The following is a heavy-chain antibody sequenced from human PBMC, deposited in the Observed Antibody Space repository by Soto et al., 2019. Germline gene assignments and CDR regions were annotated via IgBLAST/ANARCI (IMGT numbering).Heavy chain of an antibody. V-gene: IGHV1-2*06. CDR1: GYNFLGFW. CDR3: SISMAVPDPHTAFDF. CDR2: INPNSGGT. Sequence: ASVKVSCKASGYNFLGFWLQWVRQAPGQGLELMGRINPNSGGTDYAQKFQDRVTMTSDTSITTAYTELSRLTSDDTAIYYCSISMAVPDPHTAFDFWGQGVPVTVSS. D-gene: IGHD6-19*01. J-gene: IGHJ4*02.